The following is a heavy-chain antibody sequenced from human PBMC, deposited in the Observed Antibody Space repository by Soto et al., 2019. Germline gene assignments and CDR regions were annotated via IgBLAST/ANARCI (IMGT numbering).Heavy chain of an antibody. J-gene: IGHJ6*02. D-gene: IGHD2-15*01. CDR3: ARDWAPVVVYYYYGMDV. Sequence: ASVKVSCKASGYTFTSYYMHWVRQAPGQGLEWMGIINPSGGSTSYAQKFQGRVTMTRDTSTSTVYMELSSLRSEDTAVYYCARDWAPVVVYYYYGMDVWGQGTTVTVSS. V-gene: IGHV1-46*01. CDR2: INPSGGST. CDR1: GYTFTSYY.